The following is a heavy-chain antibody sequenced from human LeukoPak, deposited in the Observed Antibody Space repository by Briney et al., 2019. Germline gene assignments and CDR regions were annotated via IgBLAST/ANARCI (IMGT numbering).Heavy chain of an antibody. D-gene: IGHD3-22*01. CDR3: ARAGDSSGYCDY. J-gene: IGHJ4*02. CDR2: INHSGRT. CDR1: GGSISSGGYY. V-gene: IGHV4-39*07. Sequence: PSETLSLTCTVSGGSISSGGYYWSWIRQPPGKGLEWIGEINHSGRTNYNPSLKSRVTISVDTSKNQFSLKLSSVTAADTAVYYCARAGDSSGYCDYWGQGTLVTVSS.